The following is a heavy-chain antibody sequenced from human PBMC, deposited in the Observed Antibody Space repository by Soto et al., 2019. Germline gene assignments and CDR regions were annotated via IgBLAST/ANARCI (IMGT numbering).Heavy chain of an antibody. CDR2: IYYSGST. Sequence: PSETLSLTCTVSGCSISSSDYPWGWVRQPPGKGLEWIGSIYYSGSTYYNPSLKSRVTIFDDMSKNQFSLKLSSVTASDTAVYYCARHLGPTGPNYWGQGTLVTVSS. V-gene: IGHV4-39*01. CDR1: GCSISSSDYP. CDR3: ARHLGPTGPNY. J-gene: IGHJ4*02. D-gene: IGHD7-27*01.